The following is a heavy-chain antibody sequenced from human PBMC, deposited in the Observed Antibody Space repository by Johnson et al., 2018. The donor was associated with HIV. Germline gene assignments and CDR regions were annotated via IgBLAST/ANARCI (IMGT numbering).Heavy chain of an antibody. CDR2: ISWNSGSI. V-gene: IGHV3-9*01. CDR3: ARGGRKQLAWDAFEI. Sequence: LVESGGGLVQPGRSLRLSCAASGFTFDDYAMHWVRPAPGKGLEWVSGISWNSGSIGYADSVKGRFTISRDNAKNSLYLQMNSLRAEDTALYYCARGGRKQLAWDAFEIWGQGTMVTVSS. D-gene: IGHD6-6*01. J-gene: IGHJ3*02. CDR1: GFTFDDYA.